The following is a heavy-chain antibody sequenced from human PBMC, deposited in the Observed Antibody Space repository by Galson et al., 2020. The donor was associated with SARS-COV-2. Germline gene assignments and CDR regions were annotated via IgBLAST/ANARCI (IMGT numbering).Heavy chain of an antibody. J-gene: IGHJ4*02. CDR1: GFSLSDAYMG. Sequence: SGPTLVKPTETLTLTCTVSGFSLSDAYMGVSWIRQPPGKALEWLAHIFSNAEKAYSTSLKSRLTISKDTSKSQVILIMTNMDPVDTATYYCVRIRTAVAGMHLDYWGQGALVTVSS. V-gene: IGHV2-26*01. CDR3: VRIRTAVAGMHLDY. D-gene: IGHD6-19*01. CDR2: IFSNAEK.